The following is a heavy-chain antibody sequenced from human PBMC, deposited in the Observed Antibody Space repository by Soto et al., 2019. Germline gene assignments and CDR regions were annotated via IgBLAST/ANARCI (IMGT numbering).Heavy chain of an antibody. J-gene: IGHJ4*02. CDR1: GYTFSNYG. CDR3: AKYSNHLSYYFDY. V-gene: IGHV1-18*01. CDR2: ISLYSDGT. D-gene: IGHD4-4*01. Sequence: ASVKVSCKTSGYTFSNYGITWVRQAPGQPLEWLGWISLYSDGTNYAQKFQGRVSMTTDTSTTTAYMELRSLRSDDTAVYYCAKYSNHLSYYFDYWGQGTLVTVSS.